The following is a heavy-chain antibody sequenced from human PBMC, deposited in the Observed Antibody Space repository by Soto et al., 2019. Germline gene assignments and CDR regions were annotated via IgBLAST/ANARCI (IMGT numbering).Heavy chain of an antibody. CDR2: ISYDGSNK. J-gene: IGHJ3*02. CDR1: GFTFSSYG. V-gene: IGHV3-30*03. CDR3: AHRPKGIFGVVNYAFDI. Sequence: QVQLVESGGGVVQPGRSLRLSCAASGFTFSSYGMHWVRQAPGKGLEWVALISYDGSNKYYADSVKGRFTISRDNSKNTLYLQMNSLRAGDTAVYYRAHRPKGIFGVVNYAFDIWGQGTMVTVSS. D-gene: IGHD3-3*01.